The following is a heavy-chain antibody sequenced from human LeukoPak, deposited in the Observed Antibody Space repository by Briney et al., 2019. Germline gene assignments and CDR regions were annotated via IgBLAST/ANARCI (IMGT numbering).Heavy chain of an antibody. V-gene: IGHV3-21*01. CDR1: GFTFSSYS. CDR3: ARVSYDSSGYYYWDY. Sequence: GGSLRLSCAASGFTFSSYSMTWVRQAPGKGLEWVSSISSSSSYIYYADSVKGRFTISRDNAKNSLYLQMNSLRAEDTAVYYCARVSYDSSGYYYWDYWGQGTLVTVSS. CDR2: ISSSSSYI. D-gene: IGHD3-22*01. J-gene: IGHJ4*02.